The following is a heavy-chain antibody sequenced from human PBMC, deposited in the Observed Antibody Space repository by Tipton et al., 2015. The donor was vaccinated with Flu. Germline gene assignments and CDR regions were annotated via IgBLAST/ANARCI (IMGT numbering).Heavy chain of an antibody. Sequence: SLRLSCAASGFTFSSYEMNWVRQAPGKGLEWVSYISSSGSTIYYADSVKGRFTISRDNAKNSLYLQMNCLRAEDTAVYYCARAAGVQYNYDFWSGYPYYFDYWGQGTLVTVSS. V-gene: IGHV3-48*03. D-gene: IGHD3-3*01. J-gene: IGHJ4*02. CDR3: ARAAGVQYNYDFWSGYPYYFDY. CDR2: ISSSGSTI. CDR1: GFTFSSYE.